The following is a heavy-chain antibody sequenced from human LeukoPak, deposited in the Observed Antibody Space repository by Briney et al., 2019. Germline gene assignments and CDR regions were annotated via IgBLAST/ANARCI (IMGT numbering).Heavy chain of an antibody. CDR3: ARERQLRYFDWLLSPFDY. CDR1: GYTFTNYY. J-gene: IGHJ4*02. Sequence: ASVKVSCKASGYTFTNYYIHWVRQAPGQGLEWMGLINPSGGSTNYAQKFQGRVTMTTDTSTSTAYMELRSLRSDDTAVYYCARERQLRYFDWLLSPFDYWGQGTLVTVSS. D-gene: IGHD3-9*01. V-gene: IGHV1-46*01. CDR2: INPSGGST.